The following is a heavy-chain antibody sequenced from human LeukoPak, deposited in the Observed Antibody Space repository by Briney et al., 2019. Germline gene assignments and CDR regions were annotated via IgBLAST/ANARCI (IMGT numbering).Heavy chain of an antibody. CDR2: INHSGST. CDR1: GGSFSGYY. Sequence: SETLSLTCAVYGGSFSGYYWSWIRQPPGKGLEWIGEINHSGSTNYNPSLKSRVTISVDTSKNQFSLKLSSVTAADTAVYYCARDHYYDSSGYPTWAFDIWGQGTMVTVSS. V-gene: IGHV4-34*01. CDR3: ARDHYYDSSGYPTWAFDI. J-gene: IGHJ3*02. D-gene: IGHD3-22*01.